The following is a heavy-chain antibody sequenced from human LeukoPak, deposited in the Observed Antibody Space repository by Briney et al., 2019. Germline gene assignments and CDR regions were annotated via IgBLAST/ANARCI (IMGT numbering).Heavy chain of an antibody. CDR3: ARGTLSTEIDY. D-gene: IGHD4-17*01. J-gene: IGHJ4*02. Sequence: SQTLSLTCTVPGGSISSGGYYWSWIRQHPGKGLEWIGYIYYSGSTYYNPSLKSRVTISVDTSKNQFSLKLSSVTAADTAVYYCARGTLSTEIDYWGQGTLVTVSS. V-gene: IGHV4-31*03. CDR1: GGSISSGGYY. CDR2: IYYSGST.